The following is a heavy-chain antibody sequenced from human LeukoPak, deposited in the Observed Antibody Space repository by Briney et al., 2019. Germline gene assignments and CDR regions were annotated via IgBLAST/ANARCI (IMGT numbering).Heavy chain of an antibody. CDR2: ISWNSGSI. CDR1: GFTFDDYA. CDR3: AREAGTAYY. J-gene: IGHJ4*02. Sequence: GGSLGLSCAASGFTFDDYAMHWVRQAPGKGLEWVSGISWNSGSIGYADSVKGRFTISRDNAKNSLYLQMNSLRVEDTAVYYCAREAGTAYYWGQGTLVTVSS. V-gene: IGHV3-9*01. D-gene: IGHD6-19*01.